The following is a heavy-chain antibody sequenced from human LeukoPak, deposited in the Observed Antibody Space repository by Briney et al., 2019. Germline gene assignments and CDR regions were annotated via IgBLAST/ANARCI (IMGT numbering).Heavy chain of an antibody. CDR3: ARDRGGNSFDF. D-gene: IGHD4-23*01. J-gene: IGHJ4*02. V-gene: IGHV1-2*02. Sequence: ASVKVSCKASGYTFTDSYMHWMRQAPGQGLEWMGWINPNSDTNYAQKFQGRVTTTRDTSISTADMELNSLTSDDTGVYYCARDRGGNSFDFWGQGTLVTVSS. CDR1: GYTFTDSY. CDR2: INPNSDT.